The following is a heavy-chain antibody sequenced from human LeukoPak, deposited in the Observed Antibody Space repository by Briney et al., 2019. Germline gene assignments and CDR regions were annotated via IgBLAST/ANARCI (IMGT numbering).Heavy chain of an antibody. V-gene: IGHV1-46*01. CDR2: INPSGGST. CDR3: ARGDSVATGNHYYYYYYMDV. CDR1: GYTFTSYY. Sequence: GASVKVSCKASGYTFTSYYMRWVRQAPGQGLEWMGIINPSGGSTSYAQKFQGRVTMTRDMSTSTVYMELSSLRSEDTAVYYCARGDSVATGNHYYYYYYMDVWGKGTTVTVSS. J-gene: IGHJ6*03. D-gene: IGHD5-12*01.